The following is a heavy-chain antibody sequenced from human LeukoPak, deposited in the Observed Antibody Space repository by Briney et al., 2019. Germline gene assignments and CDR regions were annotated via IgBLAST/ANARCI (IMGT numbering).Heavy chain of an antibody. CDR2: IYTSGST. Sequence: PSETLSLTCTVSGGSISSYYWSWIRQPAGKGLEWIGRIYTSGSTNYNPSLKSRVTMSVDTSKNQFSLKLSSVTAADTAVYYCARGIAAAGNLWYYFDYWGQGTLVTVSS. CDR3: ARGIAAAGNLWYYFDY. D-gene: IGHD6-13*01. CDR1: GGSISSYY. V-gene: IGHV4-4*07. J-gene: IGHJ4*02.